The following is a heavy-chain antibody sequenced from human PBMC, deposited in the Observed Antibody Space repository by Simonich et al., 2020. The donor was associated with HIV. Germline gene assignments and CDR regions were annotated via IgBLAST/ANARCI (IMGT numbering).Heavy chain of an antibody. CDR1: GFTFSNNW. Sequence: EVQLVESGGGLVQPGGSLRLSCAASGFTFSNNWMSWVRQAPGKGVEWGANIKQEGSEKYYVDSVKGRFTISRDNTKNSLYLQMNSLRAEDTAVYYCARGGYGFVYLDYWGQGTLVTVSS. CDR2: IKQEGSEK. CDR3: ARGGYGFVYLDY. V-gene: IGHV3-7*01. D-gene: IGHD5-18*01. J-gene: IGHJ4*02.